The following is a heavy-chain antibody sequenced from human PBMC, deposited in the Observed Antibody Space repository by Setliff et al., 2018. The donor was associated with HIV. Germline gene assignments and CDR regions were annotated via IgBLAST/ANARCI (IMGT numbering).Heavy chain of an antibody. Sequence: PSETLSLTCTVSGGSISSGGYYWSWIRQHPGKGLEWIGHIYSTGDTNYNPSLKSRVTLSADTSKNQLSLSLTSVTAADTAVYYCARVRLTMIMMVDYFDQWGQGTLVTVSS. CDR1: GGSISSGGYY. V-gene: IGHV4-31*03. J-gene: IGHJ4*02. D-gene: IGHD3-22*01. CDR3: ARVRLTMIMMVDYFDQ. CDR2: IYSTGDT.